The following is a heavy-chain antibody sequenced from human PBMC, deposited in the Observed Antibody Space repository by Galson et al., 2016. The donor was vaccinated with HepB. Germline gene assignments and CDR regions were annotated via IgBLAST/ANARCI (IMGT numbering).Heavy chain of an antibody. V-gene: IGHV3-30*18. CDR1: GFTFSYYG. Sequence: SLRLSCAASGFTFSYYGMHWVRQAPGKGLEWVAVTSSDESVKYYTESVKGRFTISRDNSKNTLFLQMNSLRAEDPAVYYCAKDGVAYCGTDCYFEYWGQGTLVTVSS. CDR2: TSSDESVK. CDR3: AKDGVAYCGTDCYFEY. J-gene: IGHJ4*02. D-gene: IGHD2-21*01.